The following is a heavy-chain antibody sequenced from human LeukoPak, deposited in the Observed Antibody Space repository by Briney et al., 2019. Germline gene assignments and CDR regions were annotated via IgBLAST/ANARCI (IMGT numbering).Heavy chain of an antibody. Sequence: SETLSLTCTVSGGSISSSSYYWGWIRQPPGMGLEWIGNIYYSGSTNYNPSLKSRVTISVDTSKNQFSLKLSSVTAADTAVYYCARANLKSYYYYGMDVWGQGTTVTVSS. CDR2: IYYSGST. V-gene: IGHV4-61*05. CDR3: ARANLKSYYYYGMDV. CDR1: GGSISSSSYY. J-gene: IGHJ6*02.